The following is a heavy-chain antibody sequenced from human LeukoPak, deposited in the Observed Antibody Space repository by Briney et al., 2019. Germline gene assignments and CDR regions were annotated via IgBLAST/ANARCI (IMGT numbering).Heavy chain of an antibody. V-gene: IGHV3-30-3*01. CDR2: ISYDGSNK. CDR1: GFTFSSYA. Sequence: QPGRSLRLSCAASGFTFSSYAMHWVRQAPGKGLEWVAVISYDGSNKCYADSVKGRFTISRDNSKNTLYLQMNSLRAEDTAVYYCARDPTVTLPYYYYYGMDVWGQGTTVTVSS. D-gene: IGHD4-17*01. J-gene: IGHJ6*02. CDR3: ARDPTVTLPYYYYYGMDV.